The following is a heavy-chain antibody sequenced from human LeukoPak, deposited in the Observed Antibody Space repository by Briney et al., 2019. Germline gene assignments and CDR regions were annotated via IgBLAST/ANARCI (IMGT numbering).Heavy chain of an antibody. V-gene: IGHV4-59*08. CDR2: ISDSGST. D-gene: IGHD4-17*01. CDR1: GGSIRTYY. CDR3: ARLADYGDYGVYYFDY. J-gene: IGHJ4*02. Sequence: SETLSLTCTVSGGSIRTYYWSWIRQPPGKGLEWIGYISDSGSTNYNPSLKSRVTISVDTSKNQFSLKLSSVTAADTAVYYCARLADYGDYGVYYFDYWGQGTLVTVSS.